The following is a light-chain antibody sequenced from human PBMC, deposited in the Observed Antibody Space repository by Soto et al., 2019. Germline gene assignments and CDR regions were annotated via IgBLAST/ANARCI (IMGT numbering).Light chain of an antibody. CDR2: KAS. CDR1: QGIRND. J-gene: IGKJ1*01. V-gene: IGKV1-17*01. Sequence: DIQMTQSPSSLSASVGDRVTITCRASQGIRNDLGWYQQKPGTAPKLLIYKASSLESGVPSRFSGSGSGTEFTLTISSLQPDDFATYFCQHYRRNTWSFGPGTKVDI. CDR3: QHYRRNTWS.